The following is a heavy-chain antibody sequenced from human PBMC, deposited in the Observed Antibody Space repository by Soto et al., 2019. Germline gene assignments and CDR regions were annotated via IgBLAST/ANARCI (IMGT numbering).Heavy chain of an antibody. D-gene: IGHD3-10*01. CDR2: IDPSDSYT. CDR1: GYSFTSYW. J-gene: IGHJ6*02. Sequence: GESLKISCKGSGYSFTSYWISWVRQMPGKGLEWMGRIDPSDSYTNYSPSFQGHVTISADKSISTAYLQWSSLKASDTAMYYCARHSGAHYYYYYGMDVWGQGSTVTVSS. V-gene: IGHV5-10-1*01. CDR3: ARHSGAHYYYYYGMDV.